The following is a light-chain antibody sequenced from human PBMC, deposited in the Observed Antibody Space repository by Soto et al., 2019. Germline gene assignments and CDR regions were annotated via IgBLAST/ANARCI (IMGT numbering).Light chain of an antibody. J-gene: IGLJ2*01. V-gene: IGLV3-21*04. CDR1: NIGSKS. CDR2: YDS. CDR3: QVWGSSSDHVV. Sequence: SYELTQPPSVSVAPGKKARITCGGNNIGSKSVHWYQQKPGQAPVLVIYYDSDRPSGIPERFSGSNSGNTATLTISRVEAGDEADYYCQVWGSSSDHVVFGGGTKLTVL.